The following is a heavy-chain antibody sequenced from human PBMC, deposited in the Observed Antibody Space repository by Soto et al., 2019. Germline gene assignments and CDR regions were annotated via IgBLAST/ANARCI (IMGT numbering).Heavy chain of an antibody. CDR3: AREGSYSAYNFAHGIQLWSFDF. V-gene: IGHV4-31*03. Sequence: SQTLSLTCTVSGGSISSGGYYWSWIRQHPGKGLECIGYIYYSGSTYYNPSLKSRVTISVDTSKNQFSLNLSSVTAADMAVYYCAREGSYSAYNFAHGIQLWSFDFSGQGALVTVSS. J-gene: IGHJ4*02. CDR2: IYYSGST. D-gene: IGHD5-12*01. CDR1: GGSISSGGYY.